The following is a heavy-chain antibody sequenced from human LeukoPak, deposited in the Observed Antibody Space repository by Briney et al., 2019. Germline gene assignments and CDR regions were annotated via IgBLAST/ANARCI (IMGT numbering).Heavy chain of an antibody. CDR1: GGSISSSGXY. D-gene: IGHD6-13*01. J-gene: IGHJ6*02. CDR2: XXXXXXX. CDR3: ARGAGIQLWTQGPSIAAAGTIAGYCYGMDV. V-gene: IGHV4-39*01. Sequence: SETLSLTCAVSGGSISSSGXYWGXVRXXXXXXXXXIGXXXXXXXXXXNXXLXSRVTMSVDTSKNQFSLKLSSVTAADTAAYYCARGAGIQLWTQGPSIAAAGTIAGYCYGMDVWGQGTTVTVSS.